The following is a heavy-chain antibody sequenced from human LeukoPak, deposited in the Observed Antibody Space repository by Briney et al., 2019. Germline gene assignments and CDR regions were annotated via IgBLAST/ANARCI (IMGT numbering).Heavy chain of an antibody. D-gene: IGHD1-26*01. V-gene: IGHV4-39*01. CDR2: IYYSGSS. CDR1: GGSIRGSSYF. J-gene: IGHJ6*02. CDR3: ARQSGVSSDNYFGMDV. Sequence: PSETLSLTCTVSGGSIRGSSYFWGWIRQPPGKGLEWIGNIYYSGSSYYNPSLKSRVTISVDTSKNQFSLKMSSVTAADTAVFYCARQSGVSSDNYFGMDVWGQGTTVTVSS.